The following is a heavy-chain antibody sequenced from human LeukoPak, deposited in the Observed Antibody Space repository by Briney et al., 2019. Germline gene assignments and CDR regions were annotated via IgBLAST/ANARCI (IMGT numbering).Heavy chain of an antibody. CDR3: ARHSSGYYYYGMDV. CDR1: GGSISSYY. CDR2: IYYSGST. D-gene: IGHD6-19*01. J-gene: IGHJ6*02. Sequence: SETLPLTCTVSGGSISSYYWSWIRQPPGKGLEWIGYIYYSGSTNYNPSLKSRVTISVDTSKNQFSLKLSSVTAADTAVYYCARHSSGYYYYGMDVWGQGTTVTVSS. V-gene: IGHV4-59*08.